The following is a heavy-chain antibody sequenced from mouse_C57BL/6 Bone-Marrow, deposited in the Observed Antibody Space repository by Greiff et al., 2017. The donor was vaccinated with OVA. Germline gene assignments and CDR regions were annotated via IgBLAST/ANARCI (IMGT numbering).Heavy chain of an antibody. V-gene: IGHV1-64*01. J-gene: IGHJ4*01. CDR2: IHPNSGST. CDR3: ARRSLRFYAMDY. D-gene: IGHD1-1*01. Sequence: QVQLQQPGAELVKPGASVKLSCKASGYTFTSYWMHRVKQRPGQGLEWIGMIHPNSGSTNYNEKFKSKATLTVDKSSSTAYMQLSSLTSEDAAVYYCARRSLRFYAMDYWGQGTSVTVSS. CDR1: GYTFTSYW.